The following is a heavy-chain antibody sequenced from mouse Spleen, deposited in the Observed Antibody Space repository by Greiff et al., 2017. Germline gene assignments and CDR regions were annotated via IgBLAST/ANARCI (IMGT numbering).Heavy chain of an antibody. CDR3: AREDSVYYDYDWFAY. J-gene: IGHJ3*01. D-gene: IGHD2-4*01. CDR2: INPNNGGT. Sequence: EVQLQQSGPELVKPGASVKISCKASGYTFTDYYMNWVKQSHGKSLEWIGDINPNNGGTSYNQKFKGKATLTVDKSSSTAYMELRSLTSEDSAVYYCAREDSVYYDYDWFAYWGQGTLVTVSA. V-gene: IGHV1-26*01. CDR1: GYTFTDYY.